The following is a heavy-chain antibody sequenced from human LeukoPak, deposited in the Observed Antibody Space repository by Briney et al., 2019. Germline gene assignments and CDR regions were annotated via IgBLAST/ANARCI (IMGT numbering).Heavy chain of an antibody. V-gene: IGHV3-74*01. J-gene: IGHJ4*02. CDR3: ARGPNSNWSGLDF. CDR2: ISPTGSTT. CDR1: GFSFSGHW. D-gene: IGHD6-6*01. Sequence: GGSLRLSCTASGFSFSGHWMHWARQLPGKGLVWVSRISPTGSTTSYADSVKGRFTVSRNNAKNTLYLQVNNLRAEDTAVYYCARGPNSNWSGLDFWGQGTLLTVSS.